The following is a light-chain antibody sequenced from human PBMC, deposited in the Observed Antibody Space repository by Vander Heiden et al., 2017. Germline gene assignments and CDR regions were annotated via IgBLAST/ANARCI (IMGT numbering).Light chain of an antibody. CDR3: QQSYSTPFT. CDR1: ESVNSY. CDR2: AAS. Sequence: DIQMTQSPSSLSASVGDRVTITCRASESVNSYLNWYQQMPGKAPKLLIYAASRLQSGVSSRFSGSGSGTDFSVTISGLQPEDSATYYCQQSYSTPFTFGPGT. J-gene: IGKJ3*01. V-gene: IGKV1-39*01.